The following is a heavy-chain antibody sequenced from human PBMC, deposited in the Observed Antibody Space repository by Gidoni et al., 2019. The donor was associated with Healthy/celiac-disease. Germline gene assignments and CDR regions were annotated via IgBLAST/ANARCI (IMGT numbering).Heavy chain of an antibody. V-gene: IGHV3-43*02. CDR1: GFTLDDYA. D-gene: IGHD6-13*01. J-gene: IGHJ4*02. CDR2: ISGDGGST. Sequence: EVQLVESGGGVVQPGGSLRLSCAASGFTLDDYAMHWVRQAPGKGLEWVSLISGDGGSTYYADSVKGRFTISRDNSKNSLYLQMNSLRTEDTALYYCAKDRIAAAGTYFDYWGQGTLVTVSS. CDR3: AKDRIAAAGTYFDY.